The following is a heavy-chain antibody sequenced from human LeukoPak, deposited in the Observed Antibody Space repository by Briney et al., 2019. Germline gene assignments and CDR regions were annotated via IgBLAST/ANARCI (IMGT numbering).Heavy chain of an antibody. J-gene: IGHJ5*02. V-gene: IGHV4-31*03. CDR1: GGSISSGGYY. D-gene: IGHD6-13*01. CDR2: IYYSGST. Sequence: SQTLSLTCTVSGGSISSGGYYWSCIRQHPGKGLECIGYIYYSGSTYYNPSLKSRVTISVDTSKNQFSLKLSSVTAADTAVYYCARDHLAVAGYNWFDPWGQGILVTVSS. CDR3: ARDHLAVAGYNWFDP.